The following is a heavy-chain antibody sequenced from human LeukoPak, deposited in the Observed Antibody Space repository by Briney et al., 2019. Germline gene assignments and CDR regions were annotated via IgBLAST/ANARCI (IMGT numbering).Heavy chain of an antibody. CDR1: GFTFSSYA. J-gene: IGHJ4*02. CDR2: TSGSGTDT. D-gene: IGHD4-17*01. V-gene: IGHV3-23*01. Sequence: GGSLRLSCAASGFTFSSYAMSWVRQAPGKGLEWVSATSGSGTDTYYADSVRGRFTISRDNSKNTLYLQMNSLRAEDTAVYYCASRLKNPSDYGLSKYYFDSWGQGTLVTVSS. CDR3: ASRLKNPSDYGLSKYYFDS.